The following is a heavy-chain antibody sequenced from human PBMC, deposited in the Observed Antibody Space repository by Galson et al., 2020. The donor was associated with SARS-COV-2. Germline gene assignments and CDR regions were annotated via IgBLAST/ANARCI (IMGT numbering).Heavy chain of an antibody. Sequence: TLSLTCAVYGGSFSGYYWSWIRQPPGKGLEWIGEINHSGSTNYNPSLKSRVTISVDTSKNQFSLKLSSVTAADTAVYYCARGRDKGGSSWSPGVDYWGQGTLVTVSS. CDR1: GGSFSGYY. CDR2: INHSGST. J-gene: IGHJ4*02. D-gene: IGHD6-13*01. V-gene: IGHV4-34*01. CDR3: ARGRDKGGSSWSPGVDY.